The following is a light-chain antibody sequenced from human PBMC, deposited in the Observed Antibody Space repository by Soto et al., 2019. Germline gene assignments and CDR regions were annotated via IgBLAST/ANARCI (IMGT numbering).Light chain of an antibody. CDR1: QDIRYY. CDR2: AAS. J-gene: IGKJ1*01. Sequence: DIQLTQSPSFLSASVGDRVTITCRASQDIRYYLAWYQQKPGEAPNRLIYAASSLQSGVASGFSGSGSGTDFTLTIISLQPEDFATYYCQQSYGTPWTFGQGTKVDIK. CDR3: QQSYGTPWT. V-gene: IGKV1-9*01.